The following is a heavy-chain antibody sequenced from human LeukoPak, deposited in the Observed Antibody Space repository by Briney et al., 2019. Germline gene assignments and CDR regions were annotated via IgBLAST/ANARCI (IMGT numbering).Heavy chain of an antibody. J-gene: IGHJ4*02. V-gene: IGHV1-69*04. CDR2: IIPILGIA. CDR3: AREGDDYGDYGSQY. Sequence: SVKVSCKASGGTFSSYAISWVRQAPGQGLEWMGRIIPILGIANYAQKFQGRVTITADKSTSTAYMELSSLRSEDTAVYYCAREGDDYGDYGSQYWGQGTLVTVSS. CDR1: GGTFSSYA. D-gene: IGHD4-17*01.